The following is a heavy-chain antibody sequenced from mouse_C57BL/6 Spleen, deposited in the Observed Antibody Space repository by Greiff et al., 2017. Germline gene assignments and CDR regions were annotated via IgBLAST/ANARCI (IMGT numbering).Heavy chain of an antibody. CDR1: GYSITNGNHW. D-gene: IGHD2-4*01. Sequence: EVKLQESGPALVKPSQTVSLTCTVTGYSITNGNHWWNWIRQVSGSKLEWIGYISSSGSTDSNPSLKSRISSTRDTSKNQLFLQLNSVTTEDIATYYCAREDIDDYDESYCDYWGQGTTLTVSS. V-gene: IGHV3-4*01. CDR3: AREDIDDYDESYCDY. CDR2: ISSSGST. J-gene: IGHJ2*01.